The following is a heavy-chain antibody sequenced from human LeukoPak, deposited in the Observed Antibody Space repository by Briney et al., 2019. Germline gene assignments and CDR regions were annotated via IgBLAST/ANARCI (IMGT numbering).Heavy chain of an antibody. CDR3: AKTVTHYYDSSGYPDY. CDR2: ISGSGGST. CDR1: GFTFSSYA. D-gene: IGHD3-22*01. V-gene: IGHV3-23*01. J-gene: IGHJ4*02. Sequence: GGSLRLSCAASGFTFSSYAMSWVRQAPGKGLEWVSGISGSGGSTYYADSVKGRLTISRDNSKNALYLQMNSLRAEDTAVYYCAKTVTHYYDSSGYPDYWGQGTLVTVSS.